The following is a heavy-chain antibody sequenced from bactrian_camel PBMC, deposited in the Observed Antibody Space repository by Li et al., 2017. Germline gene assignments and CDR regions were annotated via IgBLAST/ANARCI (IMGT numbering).Heavy chain of an antibody. D-gene: IGHD5*01. J-gene: IGHJ4*01. V-gene: IGHV3S40*01. CDR2: TNYGGVSA. CDR3: ARSDWGRLD. Sequence: VQLVESGGGLVQPGGSLRLSCVASGFTFSSYAMGWVRQAPGKGLEWVSGTNYGGVSAYYAESVKGRFTISRDNDRSTMYLDLNSLKTEDTAIYYCARSDWGRLDWGPGTQVTVS. CDR1: GFTFSSYA.